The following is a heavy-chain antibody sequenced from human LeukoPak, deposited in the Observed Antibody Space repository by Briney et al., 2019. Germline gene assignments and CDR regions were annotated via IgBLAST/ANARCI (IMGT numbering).Heavy chain of an antibody. J-gene: IGHJ4*02. CDR2: MSGSDGST. CDR3: VREDLGVDY. D-gene: IGHD1-26*01. CDR1: GFTFSNYA. V-gene: IGHV3-23*01. Sequence: GGSLRLSCAASGFTFSNYAMSWVRQAPGKGLEWVSVMSGSDGSTSYADSVKGRFTISRDTSKNTLYLQMNSLRAEDTAMYYCVREDLGVDYWGQGTLVTVSS.